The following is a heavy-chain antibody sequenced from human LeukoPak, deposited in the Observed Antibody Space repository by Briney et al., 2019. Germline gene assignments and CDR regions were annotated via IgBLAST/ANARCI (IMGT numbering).Heavy chain of an antibody. CDR2: IYSGGST. Sequence: GGSLRLSCAASGFTVSSNYMSWVRQAPGKGLGWVSVIYSGGSTYYADSVKGRFTISRDNSKNTLYLQMNSLRAEDTAVYYCARDIDYGGNSLSLWGQGTLVTVSS. V-gene: IGHV3-53*01. J-gene: IGHJ4*02. D-gene: IGHD4-23*01. CDR1: GFTVSSNY. CDR3: ARDIDYGGNSLSL.